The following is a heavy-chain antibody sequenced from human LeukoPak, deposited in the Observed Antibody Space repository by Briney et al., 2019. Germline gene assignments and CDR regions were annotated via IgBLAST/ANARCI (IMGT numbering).Heavy chain of an antibody. V-gene: IGHV1-2*02. Sequence: GASVKVSCKASGYKFTGYYMHWVRQAPGQGLEWMGWINPHSGDSHHAQKFQGRVTMTRDTSISTAYMELSRLRSDDTAVYYCAREIGGILVFDYWGQGTLVTVSS. J-gene: IGHJ4*02. CDR3: AREIGGILVFDY. CDR1: GYKFTGYY. D-gene: IGHD5-18*01. CDR2: INPHSGDS.